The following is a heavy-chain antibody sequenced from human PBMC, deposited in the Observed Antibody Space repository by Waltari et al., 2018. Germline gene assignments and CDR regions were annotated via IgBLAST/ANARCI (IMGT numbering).Heavy chain of an antibody. J-gene: IGHJ6*02. CDR2: SNPNRGGT. Sequence: QVQLVQSGAEVKKPGASVKVSCKASGYTFTGYYMHWVRQAPGQGLEWMGWSNPNRGGTNEAKKFQGWVTMTRDTSISTAYMELSRLRSDDTAVYYCARERSSGWYVYYGMDVWGQGTTVTVSS. CDR3: ARERSSGWYVYYGMDV. V-gene: IGHV1-2*04. CDR1: GYTFTGYY. D-gene: IGHD6-19*01.